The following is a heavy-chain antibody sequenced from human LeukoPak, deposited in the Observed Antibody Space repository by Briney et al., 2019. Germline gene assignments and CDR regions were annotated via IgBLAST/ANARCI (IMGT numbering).Heavy chain of an antibody. D-gene: IGHD2-8*01. V-gene: IGHV4-59*12. CDR3: ARCYCTDGLCYLFS. CDR2: IYFTGST. CDR1: GGSISSYY. J-gene: IGHJ5*02. Sequence: SETLSLTCTVSGGSISSYYWSWIRQPPGKGLEWIGYIYFTGSTNYNPSLKSRVTMSVDTSNNQFSLKLSSVTAADTAVYYCARCYCTDGLCYLFSWGQGTLVTVSS.